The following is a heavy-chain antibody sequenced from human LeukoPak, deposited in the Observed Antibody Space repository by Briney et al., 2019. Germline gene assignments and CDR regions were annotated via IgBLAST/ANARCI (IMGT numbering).Heavy chain of an antibody. CDR3: AKGPPYFPLDYYFDY. D-gene: IGHD3-9*01. Sequence: GGSLRLSCAASGFTVSSNYMSWVRQAPGKGLEWVSAISGSGGSTYYADSVKGRFTISRDNSKNTLYLQMNSLRAEDTAVYYCAKGPPYFPLDYYFDYWGQGTLVTVSS. J-gene: IGHJ4*02. CDR2: ISGSGGST. CDR1: GFTVSSNY. V-gene: IGHV3-23*01.